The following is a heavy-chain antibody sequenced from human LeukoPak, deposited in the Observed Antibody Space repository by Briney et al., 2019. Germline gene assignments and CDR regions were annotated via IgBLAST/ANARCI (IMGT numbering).Heavy chain of an antibody. CDR3: ARSPYDFWSGYWSHLSTGFGY. Sequence: ASVKVSCKASGYTFTSYGISWVRQAPGQGLEWMGWISAYNGNTNYAQKLQGRVTMTTDTSTSTAYMELRSLRSDDTAVYYCARSPYDFWSGYWSHLSTGFGYWGQGTLVTVSS. V-gene: IGHV1-18*01. CDR1: GYTFTSYG. D-gene: IGHD3-3*01. J-gene: IGHJ4*02. CDR2: ISAYNGNT.